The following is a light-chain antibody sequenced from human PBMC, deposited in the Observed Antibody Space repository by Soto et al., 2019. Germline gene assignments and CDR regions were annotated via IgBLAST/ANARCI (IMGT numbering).Light chain of an antibody. J-gene: IGKJ1*01. V-gene: IGKV1-33*01. CDR1: QNINNY. CDR3: QQSHSTLWT. Sequence: DIQMTQSPSSLSASVGDRVTITCQASQNINNYLNWYQQKPGSAPKLLIYDASNLEAGVPSRFRGSGSGTDFTFTISRLQPEDFATYYCQQSHSTLWTFGQGTKVDIK. CDR2: DAS.